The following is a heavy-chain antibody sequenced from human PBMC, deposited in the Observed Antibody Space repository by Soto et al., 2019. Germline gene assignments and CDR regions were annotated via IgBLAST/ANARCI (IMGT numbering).Heavy chain of an antibody. CDR1: DLTFTAAW. Sequence: EVQLVESGGALVKPGKSLRLSCATSDLTFTAAWMQWVRQAPGKGLEWVGRIKTKSDGGAADYAAPVKGRFTISRDDSKNTLYLQMNSLKIEDTAVYFCTTDAARQDGRGNYYEGAYWGQGTLVTVSS. V-gene: IGHV3-15*07. CDR3: TTDAARQDGRGNYYEGAY. D-gene: IGHD3-22*01. CDR2: IKTKSDGGAA. J-gene: IGHJ4*02.